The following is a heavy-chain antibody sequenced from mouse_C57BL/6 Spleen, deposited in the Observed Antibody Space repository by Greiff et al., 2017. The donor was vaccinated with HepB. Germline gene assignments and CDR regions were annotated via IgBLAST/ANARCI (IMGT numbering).Heavy chain of an antibody. CDR3: ARGYSGWFAY. J-gene: IGHJ3*01. D-gene: IGHD3-1*01. V-gene: IGHV3-6*01. CDR1: GYSNTSGYY. CDR2: ISYDGSN. Sequence: EVQLQESGPGLVKPSQSLSLTCSVTGYSNTSGYYWNWIRQFPGNKLEWMGYISYDGSNNYNPSLKNRISITRDTSKNQFFLKLNSVTTEDTATYYCARGYSGWFAYWGQGTLVTVSA.